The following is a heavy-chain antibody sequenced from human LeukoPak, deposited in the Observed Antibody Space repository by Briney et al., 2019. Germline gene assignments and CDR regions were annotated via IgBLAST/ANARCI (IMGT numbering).Heavy chain of an antibody. J-gene: IGHJ4*02. CDR2: IRSKAYGGTT. Sequence: PGGSLRLSCAASGFTFGDYAMSWVRQAPGKGLEWVGFIRSKAYGGTTEYAASVKGRFTISRDDSKSIAYLQMNSLKTEDTAVYYCTRDLLYYDSSGYPSGFDYWGQGTLVTVAS. D-gene: IGHD3-22*01. CDR1: GFTFGDYA. V-gene: IGHV3-49*04. CDR3: TRDLLYYDSSGYPSGFDY.